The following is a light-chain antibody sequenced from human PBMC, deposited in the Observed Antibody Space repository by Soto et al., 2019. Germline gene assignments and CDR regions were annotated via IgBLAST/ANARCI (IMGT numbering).Light chain of an antibody. V-gene: IGLV1-47*01. Sequence: SVLTKPPSASGTPGQRVTISCSGSSSNIGSNYVYWYQQLPGTAPKLLIYRNNQRPSGVPDRFSGSKSGTSASLAISGLRSEDEADYYCAAWDDSLSVYVFGTGTKVTVL. CDR1: SSNIGSNY. CDR2: RNN. J-gene: IGLJ1*01. CDR3: AAWDDSLSVYV.